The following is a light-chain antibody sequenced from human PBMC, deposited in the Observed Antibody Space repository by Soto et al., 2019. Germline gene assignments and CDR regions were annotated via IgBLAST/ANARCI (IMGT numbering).Light chain of an antibody. CDR2: TND. J-gene: IGLJ1*01. CDR1: SSNMGSNT. Sequence: QSALTQPPSASGTPGQTVTISRYGSSSNMGSNTVHWFQQFPGTAPKLLIYTNDQRPSGVPDRFSGSNSGTSASLAISGLQSEDGADYYCAVWDASLNGNVFGAGTKVTVL. V-gene: IGLV1-44*01. CDR3: AVWDASLNGNV.